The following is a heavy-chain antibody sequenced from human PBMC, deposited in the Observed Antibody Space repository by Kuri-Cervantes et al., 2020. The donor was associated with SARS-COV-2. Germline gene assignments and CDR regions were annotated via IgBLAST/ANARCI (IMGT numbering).Heavy chain of an antibody. V-gene: IGHV4-34*01. Sequence: SETLSLTCAVYGGSFSGYCWSWIRQPPGKGLEWIGYINYSGSTNYNPPLKSRVTVSVDTSKNQFSLKLSSVTAADTAVYYCASVEMATIEGRGYYGMDVWGQGTTVTVSS. CDR1: GGSFSGYC. J-gene: IGHJ6*02. D-gene: IGHD5-24*01. CDR3: ASVEMATIEGRGYYGMDV. CDR2: INYSGST.